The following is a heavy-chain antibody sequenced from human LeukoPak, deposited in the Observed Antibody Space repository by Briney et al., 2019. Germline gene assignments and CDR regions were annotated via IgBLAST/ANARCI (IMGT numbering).Heavy chain of an antibody. CDR1: GFTFSSYS. J-gene: IGHJ2*01. V-gene: IGHV3-21*01. Sequence: GGSLRLSCAASGFTFSSYSMNWVRQAPGKGLEWVSSISSSSSYIYYADSVKGRFTISRDNSKNTLYLQMNSLRAEDTAVYYCAKDLGKAPTVTTPGYFDLWGRGTLVTVSS. D-gene: IGHD4-17*01. CDR3: AKDLGKAPTVTTPGYFDL. CDR2: ISSSSSYI.